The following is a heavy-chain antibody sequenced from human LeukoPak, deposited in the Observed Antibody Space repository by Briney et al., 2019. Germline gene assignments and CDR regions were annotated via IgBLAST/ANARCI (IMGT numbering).Heavy chain of an antibody. CDR3: ARYCSGGSCYSH. CDR1: GFTFSDYY. D-gene: IGHD2-15*01. V-gene: IGHV3-11*06. CDR2: ISSSSSYT. J-gene: IGHJ4*02. Sequence: GGSLRLSCAASGFTFSDYYMSWIRQAPGKGLEWVSYISSSSSYTNYADSVKGRFTISRDNAKNSPYLQMNSLRAEDTAVYYCARYCSGGSCYSHWGRGTLVTVSS.